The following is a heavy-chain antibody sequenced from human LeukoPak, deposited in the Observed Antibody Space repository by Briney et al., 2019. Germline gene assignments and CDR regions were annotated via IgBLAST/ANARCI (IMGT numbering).Heavy chain of an antibody. V-gene: IGHV1-18*01. Sequence: ASVKVSCKASGGTFSSYAINWVRQAPGQGPEWMGWISAYNGNTNYAQKLQGRVTMTTDTSTSTAYMELRSLRSDDTAVYYCARGSYYYDSSGSHAYFDHWGQGTLVTVSS. CDR2: ISAYNGNT. CDR1: GGTFSSYA. J-gene: IGHJ4*02. D-gene: IGHD3-22*01. CDR3: ARGSYYYDSSGSHAYFDH.